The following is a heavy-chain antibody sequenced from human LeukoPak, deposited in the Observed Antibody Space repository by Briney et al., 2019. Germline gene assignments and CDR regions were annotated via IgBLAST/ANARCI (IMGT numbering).Heavy chain of an antibody. Sequence: PGGSLRLSCAASGFTFSSYPMTWVRQAPGKGLEWVSTISDSGGSTYYADSVKGRFTLSRDNSKNTLYLQMNSLRAEDTAIYYCAIDRYGSGSYGYFDSWGQGTRVTVSS. CDR3: AIDRYGSGSYGYFDS. V-gene: IGHV3-23*01. CDR1: GFTFSSYP. J-gene: IGHJ4*02. CDR2: ISDSGGST. D-gene: IGHD3-10*01.